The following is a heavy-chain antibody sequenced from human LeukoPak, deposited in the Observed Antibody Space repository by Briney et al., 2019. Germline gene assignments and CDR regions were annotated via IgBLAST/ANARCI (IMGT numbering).Heavy chain of an antibody. CDR3: ASCGSSTSCSY. CDR2: INHSGST. Sequence: PSETLSLTCAVYGGSFSGYYWSWIRQPPGKGLEWIGEINHSGSTNYNPSLKSRVTISVDTSKNQFSLKLSSVTAADTAVYYCASCGSSTSCSYWGQGTLVTVSS. CDR1: GGSFSGYY. V-gene: IGHV4-34*01. D-gene: IGHD2-2*01. J-gene: IGHJ4*02.